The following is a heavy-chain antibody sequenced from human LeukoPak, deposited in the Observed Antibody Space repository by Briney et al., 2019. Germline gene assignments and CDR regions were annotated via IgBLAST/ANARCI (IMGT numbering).Heavy chain of an antibody. CDR1: GFTFSSYA. V-gene: IGHV3-30*04. D-gene: IGHD1-26*01. J-gene: IGHJ4*03. CDR3: ARDNSGLDY. Sequence: GGSLRLSCAASGFTFSSYAMHWVRQAPGKGLEWVAVISYDGSNKYYADSVKGRFTISRDNSKNTLYLQMNSLRAEDTAVYYCARDNSGLDYWGQGATVTVSS. CDR2: ISYDGSNK.